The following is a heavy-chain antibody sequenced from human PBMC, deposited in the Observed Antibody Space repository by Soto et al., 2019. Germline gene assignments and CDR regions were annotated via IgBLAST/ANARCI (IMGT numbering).Heavy chain of an antibody. J-gene: IGHJ6*02. CDR1: GGTFSSYA. Sequence: ASVKVSCKASGGTFSSYAIGWVRQAPGQGLEWMGGIIPIFGTANYAQKFQGRVTITADESTSTAYMELSSLRSEDTAVYYCARDRGGITGTTFFYYGMDVWGQGTTVTVSS. D-gene: IGHD1-7*01. V-gene: IGHV1-69*13. CDR2: IIPIFGTA. CDR3: ARDRGGITGTTFFYYGMDV.